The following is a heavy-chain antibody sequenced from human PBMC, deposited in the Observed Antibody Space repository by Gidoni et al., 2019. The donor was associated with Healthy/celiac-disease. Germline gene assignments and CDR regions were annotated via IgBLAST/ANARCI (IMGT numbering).Heavy chain of an antibody. J-gene: IGHJ4*02. CDR1: GFTFSSYA. CDR2: ISGRGGST. CDR3: AKVDIVVVVAATDY. Sequence: EVPLLESVGGLVQPGGSLRLSCSASGFTFSSYAMSWVRQAPGKGREWGSAISGRGGSTYYADSVKGRFTISRDNSKNTLYLQMNSLRAEDTAVYYCAKVDIVVVVAATDYWGQGTLVTVSS. V-gene: IGHV3-23*01. D-gene: IGHD2-15*01.